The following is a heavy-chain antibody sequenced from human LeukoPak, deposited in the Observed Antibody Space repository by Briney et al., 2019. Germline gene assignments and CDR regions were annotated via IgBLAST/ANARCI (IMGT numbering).Heavy chain of an antibody. J-gene: IGHJ4*02. CDR2: ISGSGDNT. CDR1: GFTFSSYA. CDR3: AKGSYYDSSGSFYFDY. D-gene: IGHD3-22*01. Sequence: GGSLRLSCAASGFTFSSYAMSWVRQAPGKGLEWVSGISGSGDNTYYADSVKGRFTISRDNSKNTLYVQVSSLGTEDTAAYYCAKGSYYDSSGSFYFDYWGQGTLVTVSS. V-gene: IGHV3-23*01.